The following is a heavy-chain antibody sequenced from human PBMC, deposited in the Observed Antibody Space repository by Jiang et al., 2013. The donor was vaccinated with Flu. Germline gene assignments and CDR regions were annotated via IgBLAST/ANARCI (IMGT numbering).Heavy chain of an antibody. CDR3: ARALEYNNSPNPLFDI. Sequence: LLKPSETLSLTCAVYGGSFSGYYWSWIRQPPGKGLEWIGEINHSGSTNYNPSLKSRVTISVDTSKNQFSLKLSSVTAADTAVYYCARALEYNNSPNPLFDIWGQGTMVTVSS. CDR2: INHSGST. V-gene: IGHV4-34*01. D-gene: IGHD4-23*01. J-gene: IGHJ3*02. CDR1: GGSFSGYY.